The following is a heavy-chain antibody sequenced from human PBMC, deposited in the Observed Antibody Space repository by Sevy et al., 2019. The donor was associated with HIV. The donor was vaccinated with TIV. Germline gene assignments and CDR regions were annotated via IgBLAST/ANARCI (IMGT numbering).Heavy chain of an antibody. J-gene: IGHJ5*02. CDR1: GFTFSSYS. D-gene: IGHD6-13*01. CDR2: ISSSSSYI. Sequence: GGSLRLSCSASGFTFSSYSMNWVRQAPGKGLEWVSSISSSSSYIYYAYSVKGRFTISRDNAKNSLYLQMNSLRAEDTALYYCARDSDYSSSRKPALSNWFDPWGQGTLVTVSS. CDR3: ARDSDYSSSRKPALSNWFDP. V-gene: IGHV3-21*01.